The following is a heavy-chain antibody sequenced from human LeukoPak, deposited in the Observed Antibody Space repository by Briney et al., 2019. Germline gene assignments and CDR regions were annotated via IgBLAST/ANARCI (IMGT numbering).Heavy chain of an antibody. V-gene: IGHV4-39*07. Sequence: SETLSLTCTVSGGSISSSSYYWGWIRQPPGKDLEWIGSIYTSGSTNYNPSLKSRVTMPVDTSKNQFSLKLSSVTAADTAVYYCARDLGGGAYYDILTGYFWFDPWGQGTLVTVSS. CDR1: GGSISSSSYY. CDR3: ARDLGGGAYYDILTGYFWFDP. CDR2: IYTSGST. J-gene: IGHJ5*02. D-gene: IGHD3-9*01.